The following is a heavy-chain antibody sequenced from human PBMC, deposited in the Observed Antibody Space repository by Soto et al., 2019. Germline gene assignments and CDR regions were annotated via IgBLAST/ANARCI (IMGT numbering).Heavy chain of an antibody. D-gene: IGHD2-21*02. CDR2: IDQSGTT. V-gene: IGHV4-34*01. J-gene: IGHJ4*02. Sequence: QVQLQQWGAGLLTPSETLFLTCAVYGGSFSGFYWNWIRQPPGKGLEWIGEIDQSGTTTYNPSLKSRVIISADTSXXXFSLKLTSVTAADAAVYYCARRDSTVWGQGTLVTVSS. CDR1: GGSFSGFY. CDR3: ARRDSTV.